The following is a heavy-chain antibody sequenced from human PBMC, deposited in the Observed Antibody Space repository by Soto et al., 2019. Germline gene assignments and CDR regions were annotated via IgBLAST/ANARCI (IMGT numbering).Heavy chain of an antibody. V-gene: IGHV3-66*01. D-gene: IGHD4-4*01. Sequence: LVESGGGLVQAGEALSLSCAVSGFSVSNNYMTWVRQAPGKGLEWISVIYSDGTTYHADSVKGRFIASRDNSQNTLYLQMHNLRVEDSAVYFCASDTHSAVRSDSWGQGTLVTVAS. J-gene: IGHJ5*01. CDR1: GFSVSNNY. CDR3: ASDTHSAVRSDS. CDR2: IYSDGTT.